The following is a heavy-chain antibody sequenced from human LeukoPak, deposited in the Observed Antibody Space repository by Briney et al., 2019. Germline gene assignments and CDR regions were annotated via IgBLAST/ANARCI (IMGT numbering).Heavy chain of an antibody. CDR3: AKEPIMGSTSDDF. J-gene: IGHJ4*02. Sequence: GGSLRLSCRASGFTFSRYLMTWVRQGPGKGLEWVSGITYSGRSTYYTDSVKGRFTISRDNSKNTLDLHMLSLRAEDTAVYYCAKEPIMGSTSDDFWGQGTLVTVSS. V-gene: IGHV3-23*01. CDR1: GFTFSRYL. D-gene: IGHD1-26*01. CDR2: ITYSGRST.